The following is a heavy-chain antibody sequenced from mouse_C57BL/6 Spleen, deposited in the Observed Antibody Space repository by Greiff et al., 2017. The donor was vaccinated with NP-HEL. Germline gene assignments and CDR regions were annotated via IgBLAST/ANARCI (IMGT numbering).Heavy chain of an antibody. CDR3: ARDKTTVVAHWYFDV. V-gene: IGHV5-16*01. CDR2: INYDGSST. D-gene: IGHD1-1*01. Sequence: EVQRVESEGGLVQPGSSMKLSCTASGFTFSDYYMAWVRQVPEKGLEWVANINYDGSSTYYLDSLKSRFIISRDNAKNILYLQMSSLKSEDTATYYCARDKTTVVAHWYFDVWGTGTTVTVSS. J-gene: IGHJ1*03. CDR1: GFTFSDYY.